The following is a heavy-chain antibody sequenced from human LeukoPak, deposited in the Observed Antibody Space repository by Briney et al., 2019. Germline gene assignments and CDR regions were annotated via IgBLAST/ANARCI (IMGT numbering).Heavy chain of an antibody. Sequence: GGSLRLSCAASGFTFDDYAMHWVRQAPGKGLEWVSGISWNSGSIGYADSVKGRFTISRDNAKNSLYLQMNSLRAEDTALYYCAKDNKVAAYPLSAFDIWGQGTMVTVSS. CDR1: GFTFDDYA. CDR3: AKDNKVAAYPLSAFDI. J-gene: IGHJ3*02. CDR2: ISWNSGSI. V-gene: IGHV3-9*01. D-gene: IGHD6-6*01.